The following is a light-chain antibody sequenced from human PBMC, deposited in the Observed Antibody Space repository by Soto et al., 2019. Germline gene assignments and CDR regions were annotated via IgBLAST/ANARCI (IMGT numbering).Light chain of an antibody. CDR3: SSYTSGSTYV. J-gene: IGLJ1*01. Sequence: QSALTQPASVSGSPGQSITISCTGTSSDVGAYNYVSWYQQHPGKAPKLMIYDVSSRPSGVSNRFSGSKSGNTASLTISGLQAEDEADYYCSSYTSGSTYVFGTGTKVTV. CDR1: SSDVGAYNY. V-gene: IGLV2-14*03. CDR2: DVS.